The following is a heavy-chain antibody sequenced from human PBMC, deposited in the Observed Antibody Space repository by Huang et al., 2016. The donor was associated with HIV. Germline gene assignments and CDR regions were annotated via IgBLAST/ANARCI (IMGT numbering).Heavy chain of an antibody. CDR2: SNHSEST. Sequence: QVQLQQWGAGLLRPSETLSLTCAVYGGSFSGYYGTWIRQPPGKGLEWIGESNHSESTNYTPSLKSRVTISVDTSRNQFSLTLTSVTAADTAVYYCARGQGGYYYYYMDVWGKGTTVTVSS. CDR1: GGSFSGYY. CDR3: ARGQGGYYYYYMDV. J-gene: IGHJ6*03. V-gene: IGHV4-34*01.